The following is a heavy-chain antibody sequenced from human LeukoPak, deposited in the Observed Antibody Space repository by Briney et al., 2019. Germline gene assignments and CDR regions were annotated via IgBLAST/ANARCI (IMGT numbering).Heavy chain of an antibody. J-gene: IGHJ4*02. CDR1: GFTFSSYA. Sequence: GGSLRLSCAASGFTFSSYAMNWVRQAPGKGLEWVSSISSSSSYIYYADSVKGRFTISRDNAKNSLYLQMNSLRAEDTAVYYCARSYGDYRTFDYWGQGTLVTVSS. V-gene: IGHV3-21*01. CDR2: ISSSSSYI. D-gene: IGHD4-17*01. CDR3: ARSYGDYRTFDY.